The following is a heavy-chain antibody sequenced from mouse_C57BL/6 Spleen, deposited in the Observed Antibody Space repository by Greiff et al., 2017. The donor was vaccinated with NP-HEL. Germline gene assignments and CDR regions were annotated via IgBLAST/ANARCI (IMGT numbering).Heavy chain of an antibody. CDR3: TRDSPPITTDAMDY. J-gene: IGHJ4*01. Sequence: EVKLEESGEGLVKPGGSLKLSCAASGFTFSSYAMSWVRQTPEKRLEWVAYISSGGDYIYYADTVKGRFTISRDNARNTLYLQMSSLKSEDTAMYYCTRDSPPITTDAMDYWGQGTSVTVSS. V-gene: IGHV5-9-1*02. CDR2: ISSGGDYI. D-gene: IGHD1-1*01. CDR1: GFTFSSYA.